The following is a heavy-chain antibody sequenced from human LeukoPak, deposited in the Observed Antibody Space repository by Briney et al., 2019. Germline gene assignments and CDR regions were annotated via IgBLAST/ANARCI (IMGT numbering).Heavy chain of an antibody. CDR2: IYQTGST. CDR3: ARVRLGVATIKDYYYYGMDV. CDR1: CYSISSGYD. J-gene: IGHJ6*02. D-gene: IGHD5-12*01. V-gene: IGHV4-38-2*02. Sequence: RAQTLSLACTVSCYSISSGYDGGWIRQPPGKGREWFGIIYQTGSTYYNPSLKSRVTISVDTSKHQFSLKLSSVTAADTAVYYCARVRLGVATIKDYYYYGMDVWGQGTTVNVSS.